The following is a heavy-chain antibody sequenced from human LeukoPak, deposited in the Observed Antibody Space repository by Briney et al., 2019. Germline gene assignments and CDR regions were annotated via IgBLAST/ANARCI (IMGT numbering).Heavy chain of an antibody. J-gene: IGHJ4*02. V-gene: IGHV1-69*13. CDR2: IIPIFGTA. Sequence: GASVKVSCKASGGTFSSYAISWVRQAPGQGLEWMGGIIPIFGTANYAQKFQGRVTITADESTSTVYMELSSLRSEDTAVYYCARQKESSGFYYFDYWGQGTLVTVSS. CDR1: GGTFSSYA. D-gene: IGHD3-22*01. CDR3: ARQKESSGFYYFDY.